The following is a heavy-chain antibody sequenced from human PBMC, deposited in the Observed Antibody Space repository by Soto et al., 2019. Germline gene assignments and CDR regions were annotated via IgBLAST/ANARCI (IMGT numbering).Heavy chain of an antibody. Sequence: GASVKVSCKASGGTFSSYAISWVRQAPGQGLEWMGWISANFGTTNYAQKFQGRVTMTTDTSTSTAYMELRSLRSDDTAVYYCARDVGPLLYYYYYMDVWGKGTTVTVSS. CDR2: ISANFGTT. CDR3: ARDVGPLLYYYYYMDV. CDR1: GGTFSSYA. V-gene: IGHV1-18*01. J-gene: IGHJ6*03.